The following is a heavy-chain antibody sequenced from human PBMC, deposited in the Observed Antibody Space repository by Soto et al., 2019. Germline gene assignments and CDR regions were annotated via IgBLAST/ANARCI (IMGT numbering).Heavy chain of an antibody. J-gene: IGHJ6*02. CDR1: GGSISSGDYY. CDR2: MYHSGST. Sequence: SETLSLTCTVSGGSISSGDYYWSWMRQPPGKGLEWIGYMYHSGSTYYNPSLKSRVTISVDTSKNQFSLKLSSVTAADTAVYYCARDHYVYDILTGYGYYYGMDVWGQGTTVTVSS. V-gene: IGHV4-30-4*01. CDR3: ARDHYVYDILTGYGYYYGMDV. D-gene: IGHD3-9*01.